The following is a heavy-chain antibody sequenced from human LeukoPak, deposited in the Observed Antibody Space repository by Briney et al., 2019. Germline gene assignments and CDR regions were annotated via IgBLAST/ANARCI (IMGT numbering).Heavy chain of an antibody. CDR3: ARGAFGGVIGSDAFDI. D-gene: IGHD3-16*02. CDR2: IGTAGDT. J-gene: IGHJ3*02. CDR1: GFTFSSYD. V-gene: IGHV3-13*01. Sequence: PGGSLRLSCAASGFTFSSYDMHWVRQAAGKGLEWVSAIGTAGDTYYPGSVKGRFTISRENAKNSLYLQMNSLRAGDTAVYYCARGAFGGVIGSDAFDIWGQGTMVTVSS.